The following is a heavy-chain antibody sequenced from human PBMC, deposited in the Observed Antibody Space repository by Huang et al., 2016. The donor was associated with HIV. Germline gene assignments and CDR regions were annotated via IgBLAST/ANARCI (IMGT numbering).Heavy chain of an antibody. V-gene: IGHV3-53*01. CDR3: AAQWELRGGVDF. J-gene: IGHJ4*02. CDR1: GFTVSSNY. Sequence: EVQLVESGGGLIQPGGSLRLSCAASGFTVSSNYMSWVRQAPGKGLEWVSVIYSDDSTYFADSVKGLFTISRDNSKNTLYLQMNSLRAEDTAVYYCAAQWELRGGVDFWGQGTLVTVSS. CDR2: IYSDDST. D-gene: IGHD1-26*01.